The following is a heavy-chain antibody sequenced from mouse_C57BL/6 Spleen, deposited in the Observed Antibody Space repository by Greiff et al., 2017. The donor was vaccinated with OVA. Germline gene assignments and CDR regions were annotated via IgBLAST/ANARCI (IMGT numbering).Heavy chain of an antibody. CDR2: IYPGSGNT. D-gene: IGHD2-2*01. J-gene: IGHJ2*01. V-gene: IGHV1-76*01. CDR3: ARWGYDGGDFDD. Sequence: QVQLKESGAELVRPGASVKLSCKASGYTFTDYYINWVKQRPGQGLEWIARIYPGSGNTYYNEKFKGKATLTAEKSSSTAYMQLSSLTSEDSAVYCCARWGYDGGDFDDWGQGTTLTVSS. CDR1: GYTFTDYY.